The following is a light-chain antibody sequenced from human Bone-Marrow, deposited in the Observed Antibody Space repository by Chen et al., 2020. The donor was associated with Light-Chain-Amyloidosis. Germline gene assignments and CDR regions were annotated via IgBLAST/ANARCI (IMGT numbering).Light chain of an antibody. CDR1: DLPTKY. CDR3: QSSDSSGTYEVI. CDR2: RDA. J-gene: IGLJ2*01. Sequence: SYELTQPPSVSVSPGQTARITCSGDDLPTKYAYWYQQKPGQAPVVVIHRDAERPSGSSERFSGSSSGTTATLTISGVQAEDEADYHCQSSDSSGTYEVIFGGGTKLTVL. V-gene: IGLV3-25*03.